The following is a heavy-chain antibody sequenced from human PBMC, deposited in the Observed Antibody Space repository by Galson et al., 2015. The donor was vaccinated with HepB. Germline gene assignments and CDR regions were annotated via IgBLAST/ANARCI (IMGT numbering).Heavy chain of an antibody. J-gene: IGHJ4*02. Sequence: VKVSCKASGYTFTSYYMHWVRQAPGQGLEWMGIINPSGGSTSYAQKFQGRVTMTRDTSTSTVYMELSSLRSEDTAVYYCARDRGYGDYEGYFDYWGQGTLVTVSS. D-gene: IGHD4-17*01. CDR2: INPSGGST. CDR3: ARDRGYGDYEGYFDY. V-gene: IGHV1-46*01. CDR1: GYTFTSYY.